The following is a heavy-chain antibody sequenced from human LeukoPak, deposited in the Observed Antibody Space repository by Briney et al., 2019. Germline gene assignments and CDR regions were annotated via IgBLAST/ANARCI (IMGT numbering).Heavy chain of an antibody. CDR3: ARHDVRLRFLEWLSHFDY. CDR1: GGSISSSSYY. V-gene: IGHV4-39*01. CDR2: IYYSGST. J-gene: IGHJ4*02. Sequence: AETLSLTCTVSGGSISSSSYYWGWIRQPPGKGLEWIGSIYYSGSTYYNPSLKSRVTISVDTSKNQFSLKLSSVTAVATDLHYCARHDVRLRFLEWLSHFDYWGQGTLVTVSS. D-gene: IGHD3-3*01.